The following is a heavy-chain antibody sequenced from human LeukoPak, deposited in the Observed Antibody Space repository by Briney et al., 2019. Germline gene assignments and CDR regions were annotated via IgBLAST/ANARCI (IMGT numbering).Heavy chain of an antibody. CDR3: ATDRGNRAGHDY. V-gene: IGHV1-24*01. J-gene: IGHJ4*02. CDR2: FDPEDDET. CDR1: GYTLTELS. Sequence: ASVKVSCKVSGYTLTELSIHWVRQAPGKGLEWMGGFDPEDDETIYAQKFRGRVTMTEDTSTDTAYMELSSLKSEDTAVYYCATDRGNRAGHDYWGQGTLVTVSS. D-gene: IGHD1/OR15-1a*01.